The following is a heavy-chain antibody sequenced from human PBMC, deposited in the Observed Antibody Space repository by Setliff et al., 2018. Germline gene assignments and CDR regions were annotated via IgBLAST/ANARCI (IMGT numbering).Heavy chain of an antibody. CDR1: GGSISSSSYY. V-gene: IGHV4-39*07. CDR2: IYYSGST. D-gene: IGHD3-10*01. J-gene: IGHJ4*02. CDR3: ARLWRRIQQIDY. Sequence: PSETLSLTCTVSGGSISSSSYYWGWIRQPPGKGLEWLGSIYYSGSTYYTPSLKSRVTISVDTSKNQFSMKLSSVTAADTAVYYCARLWRRIQQIDYWGQGTLVTVSS.